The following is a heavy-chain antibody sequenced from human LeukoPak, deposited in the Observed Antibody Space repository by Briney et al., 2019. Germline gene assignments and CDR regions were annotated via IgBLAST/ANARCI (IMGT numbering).Heavy chain of an antibody. V-gene: IGHV3-7*01. CDR2: INQDGIET. CDR3: ARAYSSGWDDAFDI. J-gene: IGHJ3*02. CDR1: GFTLSPYW. D-gene: IGHD6-19*01. Sequence: GGSLRLSCAASGFTLSPYWMSWVRQAPGKGLEWVANINQDGIETFYVDSVKGRFTISRDNAQNSLYLHMHSLRAEDTALYYCARAYSSGWDDAFDIWGQGTMVIVSS.